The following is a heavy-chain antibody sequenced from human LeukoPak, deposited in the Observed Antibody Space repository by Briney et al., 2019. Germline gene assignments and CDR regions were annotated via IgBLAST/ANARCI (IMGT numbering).Heavy chain of an antibody. V-gene: IGHV4-61*02. CDR3: ARGIVLMVYAPDYMDV. CDR1: GGSISSGSYY. CDR2: IYTSGST. J-gene: IGHJ6*03. D-gene: IGHD2-8*01. Sequence: SETLSLTCAVSGGSISSGSYYWSWIWQPAGKGLEWSGRIYTSGSTNYNPSLKSRVTISVDTSKNQFSLKLSSVTAADTAVYYCARGIVLMVYAPDYMDVWGKGTTVTVSS.